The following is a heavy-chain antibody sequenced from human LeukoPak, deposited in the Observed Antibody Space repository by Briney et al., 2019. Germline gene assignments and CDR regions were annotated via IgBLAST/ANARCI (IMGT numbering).Heavy chain of an antibody. J-gene: IGHJ4*02. V-gene: IGHV4-59*13. CDR2: IYYSGTT. CDR3: ARGVYIAAAQYGC. Sequence: SETLSLTCTVSVGPTSGYYGSWIRQPPGRGRRGIGYIYYSGTTNYNPSLKSRVTISVGTSKNQFSLKLSSVTAADTAVYYCARGVYIAAAQYGCWGQGTLVTASS. CDR1: VGPTSGYY. D-gene: IGHD6-13*01.